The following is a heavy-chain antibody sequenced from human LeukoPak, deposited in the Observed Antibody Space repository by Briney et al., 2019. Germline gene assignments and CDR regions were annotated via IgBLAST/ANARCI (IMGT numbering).Heavy chain of an antibody. V-gene: IGHV1-2*02. D-gene: IGHD3-22*01. CDR2: INPNSGGT. CDR3: ARESSSPYYYDSSGYYDY. J-gene: IGHJ4*02. CDR1: GYTFTGYY. Sequence: GASVKVSCKASGYTFTGYYMHWVRQAPGQGLEWMGWINPNSGGTNYAQKFKGRVTMTRDTSISTAYMELSRLRSDDTAVYYCARESSSPYYYDSSGYYDYWGQGTLVTVSS.